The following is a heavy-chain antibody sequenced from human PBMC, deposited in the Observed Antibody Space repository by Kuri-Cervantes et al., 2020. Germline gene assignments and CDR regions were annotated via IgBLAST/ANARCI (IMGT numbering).Heavy chain of an antibody. J-gene: IGHJ4*02. Sequence: GSLRLSCAVYGGSFSGYYWSWIRQPPGKGLEWIGEINHSGSTNYNPSLKSRVTISVDTSKNQFSLKLTSVTAPDTAVYYCARLGYGDLFNSDYWGQGTLVTVSS. V-gene: IGHV4-34*01. D-gene: IGHD5-12*01. CDR3: ARLGYGDLFNSDY. CDR1: GGSFSGYY. CDR2: INHSGST.